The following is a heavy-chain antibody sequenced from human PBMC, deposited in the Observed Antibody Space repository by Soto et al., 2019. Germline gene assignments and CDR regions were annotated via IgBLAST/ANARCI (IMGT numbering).Heavy chain of an antibody. J-gene: IGHJ4*02. Sequence: SETLSLTCAVSGYPISSGYYWCFIRQPPGKGLEWIGIIHHSGSTYYNPSLRSRITISVDTSKNQFSLKMPSVTAADTAVYYCARSSGYVPGGYWGQGILVTVS. CDR1: GYPISSGYY. V-gene: IGHV4-38-2*01. CDR2: IHHSGST. CDR3: ARSSGYVPGGY. D-gene: IGHD5-12*01.